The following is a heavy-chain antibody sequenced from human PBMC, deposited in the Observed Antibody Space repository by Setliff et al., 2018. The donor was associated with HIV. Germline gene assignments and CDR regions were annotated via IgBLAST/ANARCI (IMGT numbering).Heavy chain of an antibody. J-gene: IGHJ4*02. CDR1: GDSLSSGSSY. Sequence: SETLSLTCGVSGDSLSSGSSYWTWIRQHPGKGLEWIGYVYHTGNTFYNPSLKSRLTISVDTSKNQFSLKLTSVTAADTAVYYCARANWLWKAGPGSDFWGQGTLVTVSS. CDR3: ARANWLWKAGPGSDF. D-gene: IGHD1-1*01. V-gene: IGHV4-31*02. CDR2: VYHTGNT.